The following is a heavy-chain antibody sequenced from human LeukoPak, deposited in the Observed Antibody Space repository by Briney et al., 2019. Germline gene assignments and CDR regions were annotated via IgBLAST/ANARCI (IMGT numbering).Heavy chain of an antibody. CDR1: GYTFTSYG. J-gene: IGHJ4*02. Sequence: GASVKVSCKASGYTFTSYGISWVRQAPGQGLEWMGWINPNSGGTNYAQKFQGRVTMTRDTSISTAYMELSRLRSDDTAVYYCASPSSSWLFFDYWGQGTLVTVSS. D-gene: IGHD6-13*01. CDR3: ASPSSSWLFFDY. CDR2: INPNSGGT. V-gene: IGHV1-2*02.